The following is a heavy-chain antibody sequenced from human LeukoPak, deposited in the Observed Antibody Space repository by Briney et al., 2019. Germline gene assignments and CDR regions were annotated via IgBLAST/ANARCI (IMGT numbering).Heavy chain of an antibody. V-gene: IGHV4-59*01. Sequence: NPSETLSLTCTVSGDSISSSYWSWIRQRPGKGLEWIGYISYSGSTSSNPSLRSRVTISVDTSKNQFSLRLTSVTAADTAMYYCARGGQLNWFDPWGQGTLVTVSS. CDR2: ISYSGST. CDR1: GDSISSSY. D-gene: IGHD5-18*01. J-gene: IGHJ5*02. CDR3: ARGGQLNWFDP.